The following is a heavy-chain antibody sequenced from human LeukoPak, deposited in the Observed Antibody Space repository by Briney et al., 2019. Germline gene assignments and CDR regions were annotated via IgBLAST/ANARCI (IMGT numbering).Heavy chain of an antibody. V-gene: IGHV3-64*01. J-gene: IGHJ4*02. D-gene: IGHD2-2*01. CDR3: ARGGGYCSRTGCYGIDY. CDR2: IDGNGGST. Sequence: GGSLRLSCAASGFTFSSYVMHWVRQAPGKGLEYVSTIDGNGGSTYYANSVKGRFTISRDNSENTLNLQMGSLRAEDMAVYYCARGGGYCSRTGCYGIDYWGQGTLVTVSS. CDR1: GFTFSSYV.